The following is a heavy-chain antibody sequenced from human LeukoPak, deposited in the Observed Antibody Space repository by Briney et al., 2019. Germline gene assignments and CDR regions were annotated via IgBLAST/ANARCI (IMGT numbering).Heavy chain of an antibody. D-gene: IGHD3-22*01. CDR2: IYHSGST. Sequence: PSETLSLTCTVSGYSISSGYYWGWSRRPPGKGLEWSGRIYHSGSTYYNPSLKSRVTISVDTSKTQFSLKLSSVTAADAAVFYCAREVPVFTFEGSDYYDTSGDYYYFDYWGQGTLVTVSS. J-gene: IGHJ4*02. CDR1: GYSISSGYY. V-gene: IGHV4-38-2*02. CDR3: AREVPVFTFEGSDYYDTSGDYYYFDY.